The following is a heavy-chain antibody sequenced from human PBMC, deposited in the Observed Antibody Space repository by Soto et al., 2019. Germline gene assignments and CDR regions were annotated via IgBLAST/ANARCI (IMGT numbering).Heavy chain of an antibody. CDR3: ARDHRGYCSSTSCPPGYYYYGMDV. V-gene: IGHV4-31*03. J-gene: IGHJ6*02. Sequence: LSLPCTVSGVSISSGGYYWSWIRRHPGKCLEWIGYIYYSGSTYYNPSLKSRVTISVDTSKNQFSLKLSSVTAADTAVYYCARDHRGYCSSTSCPPGYYYYGMDVWGQGTTVTVSS. CDR1: GVSISSGGYY. D-gene: IGHD2-2*01. CDR2: IYYSGST.